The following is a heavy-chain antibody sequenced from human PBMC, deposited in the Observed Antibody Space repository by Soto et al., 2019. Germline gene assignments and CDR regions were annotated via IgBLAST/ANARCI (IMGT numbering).Heavy chain of an antibody. CDR3: ARDRSMIVVVTGY. V-gene: IGHV3-30-3*01. CDR2: ISSDGSNL. D-gene: IGHD3-22*01. Sequence: GGSLRLSCAASGFTFSTFVIHWVRQSPGKGLEWVSFISSDGSNLYYADSVKGRFTISRDNSKNTLYLQMNSLRAEDTAVYYCARDRSMIVVVTGYWGQGTLVTVS. J-gene: IGHJ4*02. CDR1: GFTFSTFV.